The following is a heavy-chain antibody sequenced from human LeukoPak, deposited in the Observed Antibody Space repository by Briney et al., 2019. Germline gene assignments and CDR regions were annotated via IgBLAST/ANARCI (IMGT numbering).Heavy chain of an antibody. Sequence: TGGSLRLSCAASGFTVSSNYMSWVRQAPGKGLEWVSVIYSGGSTYYADSVKGRFTISRDNSKSTLYLQMNSLRAEDTAVYYCAREIYSSSDYWGQGTLVTVSS. D-gene: IGHD6-6*01. CDR2: IYSGGST. CDR1: GFTVSSNY. J-gene: IGHJ4*02. V-gene: IGHV3-53*01. CDR3: AREIYSSSDY.